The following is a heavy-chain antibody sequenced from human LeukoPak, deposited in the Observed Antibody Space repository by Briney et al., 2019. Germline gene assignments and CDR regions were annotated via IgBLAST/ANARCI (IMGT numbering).Heavy chain of an antibody. J-gene: IGHJ3*02. CDR3: ATGPLYLEYAFDI. V-gene: IGHV1-24*01. D-gene: IGHD1-1*01. CDR2: FDPEDGET. CDR1: GYTLTELS. Sequence: ASVKVSCKVSGYTLTELSMHWVRQAPGKGLEWMGGFDPEDGETIYAQKFQGRVTMTEDTSTDTACMELSSLRSEDTAVYYCATGPLYLEYAFDIWGQGTMVTVSS.